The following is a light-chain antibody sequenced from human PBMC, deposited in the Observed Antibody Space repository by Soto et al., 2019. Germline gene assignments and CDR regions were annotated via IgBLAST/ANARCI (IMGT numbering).Light chain of an antibody. J-gene: IGKJ1*01. CDR1: QSVGSN. Sequence: EIVLTQSPGTLSLSPGERATLSCRASQSVGSNLAWYQQKPGQAPRLLIYGASSRATGIPDRFSGSGSGTDFTLTISRLEPEDFAVYYCQQYGRTFGQGTKVDIK. V-gene: IGKV3-20*01. CDR2: GAS. CDR3: QQYGRT.